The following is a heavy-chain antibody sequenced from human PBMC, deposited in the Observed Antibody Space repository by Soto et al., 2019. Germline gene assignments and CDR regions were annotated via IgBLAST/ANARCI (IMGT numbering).Heavy chain of an antibody. Sequence: QVQLVQSGAEVKKPGASVKVSCKASGYTFTSYGLSWVRQAPGQGLEWMGWINGYTGNTNYAQKFQGRVTMTTDTSTNTAHLDLWTLISDDPAVYYCARSWVTGKGGIDVWGQGTTVTVSS. CDR2: INGYTGNT. CDR1: GYTFTSYG. D-gene: IGHD3-16*01. CDR3: ARSWVTGKGGIDV. V-gene: IGHV1-18*01. J-gene: IGHJ6*02.